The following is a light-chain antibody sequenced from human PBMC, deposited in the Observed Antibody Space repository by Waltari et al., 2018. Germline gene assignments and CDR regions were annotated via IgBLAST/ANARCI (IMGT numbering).Light chain of an antibody. V-gene: IGKV1D-12*01. J-gene: IGKJ4*01. CDR1: QGIRSW. CDR2: AAS. CDR3: QRAASFPLT. Sequence: DIQMTQSPSSVSASVGDRVTITCRASQGIRSWLAWFQQKPGKAPNLLIYAASSLQSGVPSRFSGSGSGTDFTLTISSLQPEDFATYYCQRAASFPLTFGGGTKVEIK.